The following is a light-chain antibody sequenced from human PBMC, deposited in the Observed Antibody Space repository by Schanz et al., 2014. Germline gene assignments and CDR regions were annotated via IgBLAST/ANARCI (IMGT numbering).Light chain of an antibody. J-gene: IGLJ2*01. CDR1: SSDVGGYNY. CDR2: EVS. CDR3: SSYADSNNLV. V-gene: IGLV2-8*01. Sequence: QSALTQPPSASGSPGQSVTISCTGTSSDVGGYNYVSWYQQHPGKAPKLMIYEVSKRPSGVPDRFSGSKSGNTASLTVSGLQAEDEAVYYCSSYADSNNLVFGGGTKLTVL.